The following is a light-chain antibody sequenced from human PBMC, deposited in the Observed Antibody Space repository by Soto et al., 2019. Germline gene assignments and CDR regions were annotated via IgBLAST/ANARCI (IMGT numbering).Light chain of an antibody. Sequence: EIVVTQSPATLSVSPGERATLSCRARQSLSSNLAWYQQKHGQPPRLLIYGASTRASGIPARFSGSGSGTEFPLSINSLQSEDFAVYYCQQYNNWPLTFGGGTKVEIK. J-gene: IGKJ4*01. V-gene: IGKV3-15*01. CDR2: GAS. CDR3: QQYNNWPLT. CDR1: QSLSSN.